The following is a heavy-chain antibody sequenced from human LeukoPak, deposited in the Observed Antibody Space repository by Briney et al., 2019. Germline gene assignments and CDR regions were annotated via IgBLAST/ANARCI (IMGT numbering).Heavy chain of an antibody. CDR1: GYTFTGYY. D-gene: IGHD3-10*01. Sequence: ASVTVSSTASGYTFTGYYMHWVRQAPGQGREWMGWINPNSGGTNYAQKFQGRVTITRDTSISTAYMELSRLRSDDTAVYYCARDLKGRGLWFGEGTFGYWGQGTLVTVSS. J-gene: IGHJ4*02. CDR3: ARDLKGRGLWFGEGTFGY. V-gene: IGHV1-2*02. CDR2: INPNSGGT.